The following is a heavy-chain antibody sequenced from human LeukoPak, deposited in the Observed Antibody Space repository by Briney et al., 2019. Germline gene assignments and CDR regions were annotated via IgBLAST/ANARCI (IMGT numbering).Heavy chain of an antibody. Sequence: SETLSLTCTVSGYSVSSGYYWGWIRQPPGKGLEWIGSMYHSGDTYYDPSLKSRVTISADTSKNQLSLKLSSVTAADTAVYYCARSKAHLSTSWYGTWFDPWGQGTLVTVSS. J-gene: IGHJ5*02. D-gene: IGHD2-2*01. CDR3: ARSKAHLSTSWYGTWFDP. CDR2: MYHSGDT. V-gene: IGHV4-38-2*02. CDR1: GYSVSSGYY.